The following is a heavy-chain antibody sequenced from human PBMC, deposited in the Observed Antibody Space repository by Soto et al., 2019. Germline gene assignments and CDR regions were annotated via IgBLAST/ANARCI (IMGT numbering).Heavy chain of an antibody. CDR2: ISAYNGNT. J-gene: IGHJ1*01. D-gene: IGHD3-22*01. V-gene: IGHV1-18*01. CDR3: AVDSSGYYYLEYFQH. Sequence: QVQLVQSGAEVKKPGASVKVSCKASGYTFTSYGISWVRQAPGQGLEWMGWISAYNGNTNYAQKLQGRVTMTTDTSTRTAYMELRSLRSDDTAVYYCAVDSSGYYYLEYFQHWGQGTLVTVSS. CDR1: GYTFTSYG.